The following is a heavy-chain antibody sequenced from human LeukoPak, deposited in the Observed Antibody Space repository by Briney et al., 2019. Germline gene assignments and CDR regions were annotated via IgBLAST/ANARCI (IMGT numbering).Heavy chain of an antibody. D-gene: IGHD6-13*01. V-gene: IGHV4-61*02. J-gene: IGHJ6*02. CDR1: GGSISSGSYH. CDR2: IYTSGST. CDR3: ASQHSSSDYYYGMDV. Sequence: PSQTLSLTCTDSGGSISSGSYHWSWIRQPAGKGLEWIGRIYTSGSTNYNPSLKSRVTISVDTSKNQFSLKLSSVTAADTAVYYCASQHSSSDYYYGMDVWGQGTTVTVSS.